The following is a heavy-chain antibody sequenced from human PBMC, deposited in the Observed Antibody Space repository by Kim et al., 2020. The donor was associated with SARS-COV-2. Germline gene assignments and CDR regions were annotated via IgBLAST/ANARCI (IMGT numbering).Heavy chain of an antibody. CDR2: ISGDGTRT. V-gene: IGHV3-64D*09. D-gene: IGHD2-21*01. J-gene: IGHJ4*02. CDR1: GFPFSSYA. CDR3: LKNCGGDCYSNF. Sequence: GGSLRLSCAASGFPFSSYAMHWVRQAPGKGLEYVSAISGDGTRTYYAESVRGRFTISRDNSKSTLSLQMNSLRGDDTAIYFCLKNCGGDCYSNFWGLGTL.